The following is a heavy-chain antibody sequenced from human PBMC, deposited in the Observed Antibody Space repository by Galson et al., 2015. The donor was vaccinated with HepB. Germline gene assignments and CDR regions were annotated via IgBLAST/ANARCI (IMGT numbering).Heavy chain of an antibody. D-gene: IGHD6-19*01. CDR2: INPNSGGT. CDR1: GYTFTGYY. Sequence: QSGAEVKKPGASVKVSCKASGYTFTGYYMHWVRQAPGQGLEWMGWINPNSGGTNYAQKFQGRVTMTRDTSISTAYMELSRLRSDDTAVYYCASPSSGWPYHPYAFDIWGQGTMVTVSS. J-gene: IGHJ3*02. CDR3: ASPSSGWPYHPYAFDI. V-gene: IGHV1-2*02.